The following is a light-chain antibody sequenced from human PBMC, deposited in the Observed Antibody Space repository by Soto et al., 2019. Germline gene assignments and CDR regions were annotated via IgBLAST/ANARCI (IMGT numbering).Light chain of an antibody. CDR2: GAS. J-gene: IGKJ1*01. CDR1: QSVSSSY. CDR3: QQYGSSPKT. V-gene: IGKV3-20*01. Sequence: EIVLTPSPGTLSLSPGERATLSCRASQSVSSSYLAWYQPKPGQAPRLLIYGASSRATGIPDRFSGSGSGTDFTLTISRLEPEDFAVYYCQQYGSSPKTFGQGTKGDIK.